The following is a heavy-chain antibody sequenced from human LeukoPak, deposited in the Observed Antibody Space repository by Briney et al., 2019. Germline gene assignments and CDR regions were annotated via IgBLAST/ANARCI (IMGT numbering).Heavy chain of an antibody. CDR3: ARDDGDYSGYYYYGMDV. CDR1: GFTFSSYA. V-gene: IGHV3-30-3*01. J-gene: IGHJ6*02. D-gene: IGHD4-17*01. CDR2: ISYDGSNK. Sequence: PGGSLRLSCAASGFTFSSYAMHWVRQAPGKGLEWVAVISYDGSNKYYADSVKGRFTISRDNSENTLYLQMNSLRAEDKAVYYCARDDGDYSGYYYYGMDVGGQGTTVTVSS.